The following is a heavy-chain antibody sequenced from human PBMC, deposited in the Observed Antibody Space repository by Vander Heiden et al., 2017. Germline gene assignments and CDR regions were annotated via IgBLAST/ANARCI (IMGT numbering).Heavy chain of an antibody. D-gene: IGHD6-13*01. J-gene: IGHJ4*02. CDR2: INTYNGIT. CDR1: GYTSNNYG. CDR3: ATYSSLIPDY. Sequence: QVQLVQSGSEVKKPGHSVKISCQASGYTSNNYGFTWVRKAPGQGLECMGWINTYNGITHYAQNVQGRVTMTADTSTTTAYMELRSLRSDDTAVYYCATYSSLIPDYWGQGTLVTVSA. V-gene: IGHV1-18*01.